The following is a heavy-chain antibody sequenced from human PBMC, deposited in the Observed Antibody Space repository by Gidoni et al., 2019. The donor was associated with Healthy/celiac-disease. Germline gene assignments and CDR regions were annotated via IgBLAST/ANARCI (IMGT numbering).Heavy chain of an antibody. D-gene: IGHD3-22*01. CDR2: ISYDGSNK. CDR1: GFTFSSYG. V-gene: IGHV3-30*18. J-gene: IGHJ1*01. CDR3: AKDLVSSTYYYDSSGYRGYFQH. Sequence: QVQLVESGGGVVQPGRALRLSCAASGFTFSSYGMHWVRQAPGKGLECVAVISYDGSNKYYADSVKGRFTISRDNSKNTLYLQMNSLRAEDTAVYYCAKDLVSSTYYYDSSGYRGYFQHWGQGTLVTVSS.